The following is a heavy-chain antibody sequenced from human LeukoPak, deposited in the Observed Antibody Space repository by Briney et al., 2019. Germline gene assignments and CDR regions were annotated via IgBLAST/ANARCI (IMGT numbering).Heavy chain of an antibody. J-gene: IGHJ4*02. CDR3: ARFDVRDSSGYYCLDY. V-gene: IGHV3-11*01. CDR1: GFTFSDYY. Sequence: GGSLRLSCAASGFTFSDYYMSWIRQAPGKGLEWVSYISSSGSTIYYADSVKGRFTISRDNAKNSLYLQMNSLRAEDTAVYYCARFDVRDSSGYYCLDYWGQGTLVTVSS. CDR2: ISSSGSTI. D-gene: IGHD3-22*01.